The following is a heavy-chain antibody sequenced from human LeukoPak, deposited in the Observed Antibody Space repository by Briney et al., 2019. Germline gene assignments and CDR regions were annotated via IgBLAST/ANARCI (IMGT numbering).Heavy chain of an antibody. CDR3: ASTYTNPLYSYGPDY. D-gene: IGHD5-18*01. CDR2: IYYSGST. J-gene: IGHJ4*02. CDR1: GGSISSGDYY. Sequence: SETLSLTCTVSGGSISSGDYYWSWIRQPPGKGLEWIGYIYYSGSTYYNPSLKSRVTISVDTSKNQFSLKLSSVTAADTAVYYCASTYTNPLYSYGPDYWGQGTLVTVSS. V-gene: IGHV4-30-4*01.